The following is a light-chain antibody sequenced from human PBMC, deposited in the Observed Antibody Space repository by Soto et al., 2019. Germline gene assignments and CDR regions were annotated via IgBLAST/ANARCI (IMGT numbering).Light chain of an antibody. CDR1: QTIGHSY. Sequence: EIVLTQSPGTLSLSPGERATLTCRASQTIGHSYLAWYQQKHGQVPRLLIYDVSSRVTGIPDRFSGSGFGTDFTLTISRLEPEDFAVYYCQQYDGSPRTFGQGTKVEIK. CDR3: QQYDGSPRT. CDR2: DVS. J-gene: IGKJ1*01. V-gene: IGKV3-20*01.